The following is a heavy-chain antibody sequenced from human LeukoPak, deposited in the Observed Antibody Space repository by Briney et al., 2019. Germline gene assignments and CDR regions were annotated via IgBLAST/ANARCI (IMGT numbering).Heavy chain of an antibody. J-gene: IGHJ4*02. D-gene: IGHD6-13*01. CDR3: AKDRAAAGYYFDY. V-gene: IGHV3-33*06. Sequence: PGRSLRLSCAASGFTFSSYGMHWVRQAPDKGLEWVAVIWYDGSNKYYADSVKGRFTISRDNSKNTLYLQMNSLRAEDTAVYYCAKDRAAAGYYFDYWGQGTLVTVSS. CDR2: IWYDGSNK. CDR1: GFTFSSYG.